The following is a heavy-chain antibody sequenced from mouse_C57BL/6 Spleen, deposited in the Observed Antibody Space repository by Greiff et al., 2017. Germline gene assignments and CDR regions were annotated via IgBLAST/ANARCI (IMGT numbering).Heavy chain of an antibody. CDR3: ARVYGCDGYFDV. Sequence: VQLQQPGAELVKPGASVKLSCTASGYTFTSYWMHWVKQRPGQGLEWIGMIHPNSGSTNYNEKFKGKATLTVDKSSSTAYMQLSSLTSEDSAVYYCARVYGCDGYFDVWGTGTTVTVSS. CDR2: IHPNSGST. J-gene: IGHJ1*03. D-gene: IGHD2-2*01. CDR1: GYTFTSYW. V-gene: IGHV1-64*01.